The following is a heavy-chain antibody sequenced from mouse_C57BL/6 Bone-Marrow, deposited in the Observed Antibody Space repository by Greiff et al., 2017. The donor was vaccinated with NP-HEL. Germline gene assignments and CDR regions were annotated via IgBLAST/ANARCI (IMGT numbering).Heavy chain of an antibody. CDR1: GFSLTSYG. CDR3: ASSMVTTNAY. V-gene: IGHV2-2*01. J-gene: IGHJ3*01. D-gene: IGHD2-2*01. Sequence: QVQLKQSGPGLVQPSQSLSITCTVSGFSLTSYGVHWVRQSPGKGLEWLGVIWSGGSTDYNAAFISRLSISKDNSKSQVFFKMNSLQADDTAIYYCASSMVTTNAYWGQGTLVTVSA. CDR2: IWSGGST.